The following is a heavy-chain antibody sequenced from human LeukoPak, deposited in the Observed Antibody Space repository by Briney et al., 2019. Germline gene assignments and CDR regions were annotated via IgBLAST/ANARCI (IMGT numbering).Heavy chain of an antibody. V-gene: IGHV3-74*01. CDR1: GFTFSSYW. CDR3: ARDRVYYYYYMDV. CDR2: INSDGSST. Sequence: GGSLRLSRAASGFTFSSYWMHWVRQAPGKGLVWVSRINSDGSSTSYADSVKGRFTISRDNAKNTLYLQMNSLRAEDTAVYYCARDRVYYYYYMDVWGKGTTVTVSS. J-gene: IGHJ6*03.